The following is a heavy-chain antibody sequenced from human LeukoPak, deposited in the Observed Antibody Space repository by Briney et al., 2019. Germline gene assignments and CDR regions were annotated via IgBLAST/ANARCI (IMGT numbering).Heavy chain of an antibody. V-gene: IGHV4-31*03. CDR3: ARDSSPTGGEYDY. CDR2: IYYSGGT. CDR1: GGSISSGGYY. J-gene: IGHJ4*02. D-gene: IGHD3-10*01. Sequence: SQTLSLTCTVSGGSISSGGYYWSWIRQHPGKGLEWIGYIYYSGGTYYNPSLKSRVTISVDTSKNQFSLKLSSVTAADTAVYYCARDSSPTGGEYDYWGQGTLVTVSS.